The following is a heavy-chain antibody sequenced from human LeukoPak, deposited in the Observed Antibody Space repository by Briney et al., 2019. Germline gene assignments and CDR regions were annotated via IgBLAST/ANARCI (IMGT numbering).Heavy chain of an antibody. CDR1: GFTFSSYA. CDR3: AKDRDSSGWFDY. V-gene: IGHV3-23*01. J-gene: IGHJ4*02. Sequence: PGGSLRLSCAASGFTFSSYAMSWVRQAPGKGLEWASAISGSGGSTYYADSVKGRFTISRDNSKNTLYLQMNSLRAEDTAVYYCAKDRDSSGWFDYWGQGTLVTVSS. CDR2: ISGSGGST. D-gene: IGHD6-19*01.